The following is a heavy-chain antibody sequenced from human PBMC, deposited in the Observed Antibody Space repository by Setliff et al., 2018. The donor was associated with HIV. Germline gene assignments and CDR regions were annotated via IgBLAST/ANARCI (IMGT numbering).Heavy chain of an antibody. CDR3: ATQRDIVMVPGQGGFDI. CDR1: TYTFSSYV. CDR2: ISVYNGNT. Sequence: ASVKVSCKASTYTFSSYVINWVRQAPGQGLEWMGSISVYNGNTIYAQKLQGRVIMTTDTSTSTAYMELRSLRSDDTAMYYCATQRDIVMVPGQGGFDIWAQGTMVTVSS. V-gene: IGHV1-18*01. D-gene: IGHD2-2*01. J-gene: IGHJ3*02.